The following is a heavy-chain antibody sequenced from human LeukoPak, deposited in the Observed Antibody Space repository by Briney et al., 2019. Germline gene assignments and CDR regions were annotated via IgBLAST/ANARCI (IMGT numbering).Heavy chain of an antibody. CDR2: IYYSGST. CDR1: GGSISSYY. CDR3: AGGNPTVVTPGANDY. J-gene: IGHJ4*02. V-gene: IGHV4-59*08. D-gene: IGHD4-23*01. Sequence: SETLSLTCTVSGGSISSYYWSWIRQPPGKGLEWIGYIYYSGSTNYNPSLKSRVTISVDTSKNQFSLKLSSVTAADTAVYYCAGGNPTVVTPGANDYWGQGTLVTVSS.